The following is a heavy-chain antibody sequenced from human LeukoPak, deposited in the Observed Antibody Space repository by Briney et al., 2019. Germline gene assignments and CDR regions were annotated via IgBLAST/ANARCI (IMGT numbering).Heavy chain of an antibody. J-gene: IGHJ4*02. CDR2: IINKANSHTT. V-gene: IGHV3-72*01. CDR1: GFTFSDHY. Sequence: GGSLRLSCAASGFTFSDHYMDWVRQAPGKGLEWVGRIINKANSHTTQYAASVKGRFTISRDDSKNSLYLQMNGLKTEDTALYYCARDDTGANSFDYWGQGTLVTVSS. CDR3: ARDDTGANSFDY. D-gene: IGHD1-14*01.